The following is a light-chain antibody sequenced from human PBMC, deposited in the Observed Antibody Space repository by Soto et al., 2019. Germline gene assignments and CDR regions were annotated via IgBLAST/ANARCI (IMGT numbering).Light chain of an antibody. CDR2: ETN. CDR3: STWDSSLGFDV. V-gene: IGLV1-51*02. Sequence: QSVLTQPPSVSAAPGQTVTISCSGSSSDVGSNYVCWYQQFSGSAPKLLIYETNKRASGLPDRFSGSKSGASATLAITGLQTGDEAYYYRSTWDSSLGFDVFGAGTKRTAL. J-gene: IGLJ1*01. CDR1: SSDVGSNY.